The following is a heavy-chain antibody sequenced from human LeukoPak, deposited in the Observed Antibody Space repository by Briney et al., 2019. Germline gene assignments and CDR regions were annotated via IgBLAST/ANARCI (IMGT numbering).Heavy chain of an antibody. CDR3: ARDTSMDV. D-gene: IGHD1-1*01. CDR2: MSYDGNNK. J-gene: IGHJ6*02. CDR1: GFTFSSYS. Sequence: AGGSLRLSCAASGFTFSSYSMNWVRQAPGKGLEWVSVMSYDGNNKYYSDSVKGRFTISRDNSKNTLYLQMNSLRAEDTAVYYCARDTSMDVWGQGTTVTVSS. V-gene: IGHV3-30*03.